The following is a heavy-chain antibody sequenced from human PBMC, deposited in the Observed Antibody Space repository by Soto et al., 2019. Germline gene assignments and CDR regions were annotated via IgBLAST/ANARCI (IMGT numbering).Heavy chain of an antibody. CDR1: GFTVSSNY. D-gene: IGHD6-13*01. CDR3: ARGSRSSWAAFDI. J-gene: IGHJ3*02. V-gene: IGHV3-53*01. Sequence: EVQLVESGGGLIQPGGSLRLSCAASGFTVSSNYMSWVRQAPGKGLEWVSVIYSGGSTYYADSVKGRFTISRDNSKNTLYLQMNSLGAEDTAVYYCARGSRSSWAAFDIWGQGTMVTVSS. CDR2: IYSGGST.